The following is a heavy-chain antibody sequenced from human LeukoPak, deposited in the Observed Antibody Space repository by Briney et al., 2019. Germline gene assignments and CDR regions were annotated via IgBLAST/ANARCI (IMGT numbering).Heavy chain of an antibody. CDR3: ARRRRGVRGVPYDY. D-gene: IGHD3-10*01. J-gene: IGHJ4*02. V-gene: IGHV4-34*01. CDR2: INHSGST. Sequence: PSETLSLTCAVYGGSFRGYYWSWIRQPPGKGLEGIGEINHSGSTNYNPSLKSRVTISVDTSKNQFSLKLSSVTAADTAVYYCARRRRGVRGVPYDYWGQGTLVTVSS. CDR1: GGSFRGYY.